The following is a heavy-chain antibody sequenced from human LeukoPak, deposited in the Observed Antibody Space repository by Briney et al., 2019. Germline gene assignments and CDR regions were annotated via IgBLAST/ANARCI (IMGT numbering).Heavy chain of an antibody. V-gene: IGHV3-7*03. D-gene: IGHD6-13*01. CDR1: RFIFNNYA. J-gene: IGHJ4*02. Sequence: GGSLRLSCAASRFIFNNYAMHWVRHAPGKGLEWVANIRQDGDTKYYVDSVKGRFTISRDNAMNSLYLQMNSLRAEDTAIYYCARSLPDGTTWYGRSDFWGQGTLVTVSS. CDR3: ARSLPDGTTWYGRSDF. CDR2: IRQDGDTK.